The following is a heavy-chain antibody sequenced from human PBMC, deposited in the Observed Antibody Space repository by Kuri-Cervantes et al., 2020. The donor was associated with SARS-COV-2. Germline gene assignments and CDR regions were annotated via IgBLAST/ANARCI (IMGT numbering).Heavy chain of an antibody. CDR3: ARSVLLWFGEEQDAFDV. CDR1: GGSFSGYY. D-gene: IGHD3-10*01. V-gene: IGHV4-34*01. J-gene: IGHJ3*01. Sequence: SETLSLTCAVYGGSFSGYYRSWIRQPPGKGLEWIGEINHSGSTNYNPSLKSRVTISVDTSKNQFSLKLSSVTAADTAVYYCARSVLLWFGEEQDAFDVWGQGTMVTVSS. CDR2: INHSGST.